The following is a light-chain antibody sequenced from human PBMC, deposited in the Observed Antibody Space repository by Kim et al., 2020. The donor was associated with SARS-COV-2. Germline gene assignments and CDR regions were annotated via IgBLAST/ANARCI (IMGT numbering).Light chain of an antibody. CDR1: TSNIGSNT. CDR2: YNN. CDR3: AAWDDSLNGPV. V-gene: IGLV1-44*01. J-gene: IGLJ3*02. Sequence: GQRVTISCSGSTSNIGSNTVNWYQQHPGTAPKLLIYYNNQRPSGVPDRFSGSQSGTSASLTISGLQSEDEADYYCAAWDDSLNGPVFGGGTKLTVL.